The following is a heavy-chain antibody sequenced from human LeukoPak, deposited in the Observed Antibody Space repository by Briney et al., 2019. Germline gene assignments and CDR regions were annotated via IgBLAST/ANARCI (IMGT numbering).Heavy chain of an antibody. CDR1: GFTFNSYA. V-gene: IGHV3-23*01. Sequence: GGSLRLSCAASGFTFNSYAMSWVRQAPEKGLEWVATISGSGGGTYYADSVKGRFTISRDDSKNTLYLQMNSLRAEDTAVYYCAKDLGRYRNNYFDYWGQGPLVTVSS. CDR2: ISGSGGGT. D-gene: IGHD1-26*01. J-gene: IGHJ4*02. CDR3: AKDLGRYRNNYFDY.